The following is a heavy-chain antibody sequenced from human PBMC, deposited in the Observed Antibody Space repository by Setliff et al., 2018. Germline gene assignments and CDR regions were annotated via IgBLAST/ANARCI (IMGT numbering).Heavy chain of an antibody. D-gene: IGHD2-8*01. J-gene: IGHJ4*02. CDR3: ARGGVLGTGDFDY. V-gene: IGHV4-61*08. CDR2: ISHLGIT. CDR1: GGSINSGVYF. Sequence: SETLSLTCTVSGGSINSGVYFWSWIRQPPGKGLEWIGYISHLGITSYNPSLKSRATISVDTSKNQFSLQLTSVTSADTAVYFCARGGVLGTGDFDYWGQGTLVTVSS.